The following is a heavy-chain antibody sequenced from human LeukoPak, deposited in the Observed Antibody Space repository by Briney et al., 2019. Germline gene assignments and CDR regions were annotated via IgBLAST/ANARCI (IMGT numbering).Heavy chain of an antibody. J-gene: IGHJ1*01. CDR2: IYYSGST. Sequence: SETLSLTCTVSGGPISSYFWTWIRQPPGKGLEWIGYIYYSGSTNYNPSLKSRVTISVDTSKNQFSLKLSSVTAADTAVYYCARQEVEYFQHWGQGTLVTVSS. CDR1: GGPISSYF. CDR3: ARQEVEYFQH. V-gene: IGHV4-59*08.